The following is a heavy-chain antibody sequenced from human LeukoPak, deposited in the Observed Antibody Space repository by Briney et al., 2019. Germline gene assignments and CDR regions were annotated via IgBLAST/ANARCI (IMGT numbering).Heavy chain of an antibody. CDR3: ARGLAAKNWHYVYDNLAC. CDR2: IYHSGST. D-gene: IGHD1-7*01. V-gene: IGHV4-59*01. CDR1: GDAMRSYY. Sequence: SETLSLTCTVSGDAMRSYYWSWIRQSPGKGLEWIGHIYHSGSTYYNPSLKSRVTISVDTSKNQFSLKVTSVSAADTAVYYCARGLAAKNWHYVYDNLACWAQGTLVTVSS. J-gene: IGHJ4*02.